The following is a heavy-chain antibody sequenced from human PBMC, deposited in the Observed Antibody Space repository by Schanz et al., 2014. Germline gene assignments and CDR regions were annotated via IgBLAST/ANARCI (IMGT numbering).Heavy chain of an antibody. J-gene: IGHJ6*03. Sequence: EVQLLESGGGLVQPGGSLRLSCAASGFTFSTYWMHWVRQAPGKGLVWVSGISGSGGSTYDADSVKGRCTISRDNPKKTLYLQMNSLRAEDTAVYYCARDHQWLARYYMDVWGKGTTVTVSS. CDR1: GFTFSTYW. CDR3: ARDHQWLARYYMDV. CDR2: ISGSGGST. D-gene: IGHD6-19*01. V-gene: IGHV3-23*01.